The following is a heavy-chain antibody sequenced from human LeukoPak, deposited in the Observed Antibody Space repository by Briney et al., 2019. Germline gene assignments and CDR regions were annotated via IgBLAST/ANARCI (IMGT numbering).Heavy chain of an antibody. V-gene: IGHV4-39*01. CDR3: ARHIRQLAEFDY. D-gene: IGHD6-13*01. Sequence: PSETLSLTCTVSGGSISSSDYYWGWLRQPPGKGLEWIGSIYYSGKKYYNPSLKSRVTISEDTSKNQFSLNLSSVTAADTAVYYCARHIRQLAEFDYWGQGTLVTVSS. J-gene: IGHJ4*02. CDR1: GGSISSSDYY. CDR2: IYYSGKK.